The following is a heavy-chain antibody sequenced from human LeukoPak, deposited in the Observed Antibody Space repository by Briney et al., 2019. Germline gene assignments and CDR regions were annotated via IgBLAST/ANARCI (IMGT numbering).Heavy chain of an antibody. CDR2: IHYSAST. Sequence: SGTLSLTCTVSGDSMTGYCWSWIRQPPGKGLEWIGYIHYSASTSYNPSLKSRVAISIDTSKNQFSLKLSSVTAADTAVYYCARQVDVGCSSTSCYGHGAFDIWGQGTVVTVSS. J-gene: IGHJ3*02. CDR3: ARQVDVGCSSTSCYGHGAFDI. CDR1: GDSMTGYC. V-gene: IGHV4-59*08. D-gene: IGHD2-2*01.